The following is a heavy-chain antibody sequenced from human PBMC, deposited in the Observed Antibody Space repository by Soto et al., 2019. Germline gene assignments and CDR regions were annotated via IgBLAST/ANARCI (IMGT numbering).Heavy chain of an antibody. D-gene: IGHD6-13*01. J-gene: IGHJ6*02. CDR2: IFDAATA. CDR1: GESVGRGTNY. CDR3: ARDRRGRADGFIYYYGMEV. Sequence: QVQLQESGPGLMKPSGTLSLICSVSGESVGRGTNYWSWVRQAPGRGLEWIGYIFDAATAIYNPSFESRVSISLDADKNQVSLKLTSVNAADTAIYYCARDRRGRADGFIYYYGMEVWGQGTSVTVSS. V-gene: IGHV4-61*01.